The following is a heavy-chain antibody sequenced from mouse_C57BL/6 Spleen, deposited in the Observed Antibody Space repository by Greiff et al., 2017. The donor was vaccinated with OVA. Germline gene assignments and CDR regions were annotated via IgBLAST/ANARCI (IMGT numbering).Heavy chain of an antibody. V-gene: IGHV3-6*01. CDR3: ARGSMVKGAMDY. J-gene: IGHJ4*01. CDR1: GYSITSGYY. CDR2: ISYDGSN. D-gene: IGHD2-2*01. Sequence: EVKLQESGPGLVKPSQSLSLTCSVTGYSITSGYYWNWIRQFPGNKLEWMGYISYDGSNNYNPSLKNRISITRDTSKNQFFLKLNSVTTEDTATYYCARGSMVKGAMDYWGQGTSVTVSS.